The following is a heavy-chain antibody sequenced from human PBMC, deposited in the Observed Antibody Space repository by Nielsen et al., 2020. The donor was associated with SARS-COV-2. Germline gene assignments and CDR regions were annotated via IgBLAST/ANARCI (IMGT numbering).Heavy chain of an antibody. CDR3: AKDLSRSLIQLWPYGMDV. J-gene: IGHJ6*02. CDR2: IWYDGSNK. V-gene: IGHV3-33*06. Sequence: WIRQPPGKGLEWVAVIWYDGSNKYYADSVKGRFTISRDNSKNTLYLQMNSLRAEDTAVYYYAKDLSRSLIQLWPYGMDVWGQGTTVTVSS. D-gene: IGHD5-18*01.